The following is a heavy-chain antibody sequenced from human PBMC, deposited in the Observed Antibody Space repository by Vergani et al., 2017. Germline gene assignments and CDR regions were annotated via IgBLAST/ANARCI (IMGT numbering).Heavy chain of an antibody. CDR2: ISAYNGNT. D-gene: IGHD5-18*01. V-gene: IGHV1-18*01. J-gene: IGHJ6*02. CDR3: ARDRPWIQLWLNYYYYGMDV. CDR1: GYTFTSYG. Sequence: QVQLVQSGAEVKKPGSSVKVSCKASGYTFTSYGISWVRQAPGQGLEWMGWISAYNGNTNYAQKLQGRVTMTTDTSTSTAYMELRSLRSDDTAVYYCARDRPWIQLWLNYYYYGMDVWGQGTTVTVSS.